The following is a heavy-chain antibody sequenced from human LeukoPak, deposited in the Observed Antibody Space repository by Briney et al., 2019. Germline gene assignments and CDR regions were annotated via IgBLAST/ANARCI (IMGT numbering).Heavy chain of an antibody. J-gene: IGHJ4*02. Sequence: ASVKVSCTASGYSFTAFYIHWVRQAPGQGLEWMGWIHPRSGETNYAYKFRGRVTMTGDTSISTTYMDLGSLGSDDTAVYYCARDGEYGTGSYYRGCFDYWGQGTLVTVSS. CDR2: IHPRSGET. V-gene: IGHV1-2*02. D-gene: IGHD3-10*01. CDR1: GYSFTAFY. CDR3: ARDGEYGTGSYYRGCFDY.